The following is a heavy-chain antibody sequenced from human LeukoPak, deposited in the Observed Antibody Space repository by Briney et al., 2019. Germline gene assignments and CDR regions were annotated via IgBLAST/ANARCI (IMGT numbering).Heavy chain of an antibody. D-gene: IGHD2-15*01. J-gene: IGHJ4*02. CDR2: IYYSGST. CDR3: ARTLPSSYCSGGSCFSRPGY. V-gene: IGHV4-39*01. CDR1: GDSISSSSYY. Sequence: PSETLSLACTVSGDSISSSSYYWGWIRQPPGKGLEWIGSIYYSGSTYYNPSLKSRVTISVDTSKNQLSLKLISVTAADTAVYYCARTLPSSYCSGGSCFSRPGYWGQGTLVTVSS.